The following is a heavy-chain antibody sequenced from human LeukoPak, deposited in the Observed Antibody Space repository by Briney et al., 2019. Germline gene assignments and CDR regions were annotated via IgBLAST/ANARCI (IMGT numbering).Heavy chain of an antibody. CDR1: GYTFTGYY. D-gene: IGHD1-26*01. CDR2: INPNSGGT. CDR3: ARVVVGATTYYFDY. Sequence: ASVKVSCKASGYTFTGYYMHWVRQAPGQGLEWMGWINPNSGGTNYAQKFQGRVTMTRDTSISTAYMELSRLRSDDMAVYYCARVVVGATTYYFDYWGQGTLVTVSS. V-gene: IGHV1-2*02. J-gene: IGHJ4*02.